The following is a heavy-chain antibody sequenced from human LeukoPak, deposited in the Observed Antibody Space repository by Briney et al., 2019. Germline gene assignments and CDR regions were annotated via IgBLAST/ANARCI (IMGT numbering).Heavy chain of an antibody. CDR3: ARGVVPAAIGPHAFDI. CDR1: GGSFSGYY. Sequence: SETLSLTCAVYGGSFSGYYWSWIRQPPGKGLEWIGEINHSGSTNYNPSLKSRVTISVDTSKNQFSLKLSSVTAADTAVYYCARGVVPAAIGPHAFDIWGQGTMVTVSS. D-gene: IGHD2-2*01. CDR2: INHSGST. V-gene: IGHV4-34*01. J-gene: IGHJ3*02.